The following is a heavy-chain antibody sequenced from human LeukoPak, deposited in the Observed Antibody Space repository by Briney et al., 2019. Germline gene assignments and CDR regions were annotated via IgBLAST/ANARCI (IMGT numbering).Heavy chain of an antibody. CDR3: ARGGSSWPNWFDP. CDR2: IYHRGST. V-gene: IGHV4-30-2*01. Sequence: SETLSLTCAVSGGSISSGGYSWSWIRQPPGKGLEWIGYIYHRGSTYYNPSLKSRVTISVDRSKNQFSLKLSSVTAADTAVYYCARGGSSWPNWFDPWGQGTLVTVSS. CDR1: GGSISSGGYS. D-gene: IGHD6-13*01. J-gene: IGHJ5*02.